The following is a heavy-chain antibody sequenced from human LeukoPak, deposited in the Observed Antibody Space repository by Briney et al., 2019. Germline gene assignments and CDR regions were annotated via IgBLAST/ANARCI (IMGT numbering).Heavy chain of an antibody. CDR3: AREVAAAGTLYLDL. CDR1: GVSISSSNW. V-gene: IGHV4-4*02. D-gene: IGHD6-13*01. CDR2: IYHSGST. Sequence: SETLSLTCAVSGVSISSSNWWSWVRQPPGKGLEWIGEIYHSGSTNYNPSLKSRVTISVDKSKNQFSLKLSSVTAADTAVYYCAREVAAAGTLYLDLWGRGTLVTVSS. J-gene: IGHJ2*01.